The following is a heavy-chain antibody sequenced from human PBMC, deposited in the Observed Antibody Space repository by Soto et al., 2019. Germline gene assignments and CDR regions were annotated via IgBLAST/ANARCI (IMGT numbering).Heavy chain of an antibody. V-gene: IGHV3-53*01. D-gene: IGHD6-19*01. J-gene: IGHJ4*02. CDR2: IYSGGST. CDR3: GRDIAVAGPGNFDY. CDR1: VFTVSSNY. Sequence: GGSLRLSCAASVFTVSSNYMSWVLQAPGKGLEWVSVIYSGGSTYYADSVKGRFTISRDNSKNTLYLQMNSLRAEDTAVYYCGRDIAVAGPGNFDYWGQGILLTASS.